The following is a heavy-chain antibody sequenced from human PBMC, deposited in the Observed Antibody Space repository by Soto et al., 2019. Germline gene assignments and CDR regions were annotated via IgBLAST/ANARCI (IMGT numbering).Heavy chain of an antibody. CDR3: AKDRTVAARNFDY. J-gene: IGHJ4*02. V-gene: IGHV3-23*01. Sequence: GGSLILSCAASGFSFSNYAMHLVRQAPGKGLEWVSSISTSIDATYYADSVKGRFTISRDDSKNTLYLQMNSLRAEDSAVYYCAKDRTVAARNFDYWGQGTQVTVSS. CDR1: GFSFSNYA. CDR2: ISTSIDAT. D-gene: IGHD6-6*01.